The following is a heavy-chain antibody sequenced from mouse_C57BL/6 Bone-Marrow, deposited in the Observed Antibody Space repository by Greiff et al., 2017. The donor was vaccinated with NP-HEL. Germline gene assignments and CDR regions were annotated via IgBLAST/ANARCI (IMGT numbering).Heavy chain of an antibody. D-gene: IGHD2-9*01. CDR3: ARPYYGYDPYWYFDV. V-gene: IGHV1-55*01. CDR1: GYTFTSYW. J-gene: IGHJ1*03. CDR2: IYPGSGST. Sequence: QVQLKQPGAELVKPGASVKMSCKASGYTFTSYWITWVKQRPGQGLEWIGDIYPGSGSTNYNEKFKSKATLTVDTSSSTAYMQLSSLTSEDSAVYSYARPYYGYDPYWYFDVWGTGTTVTVSS.